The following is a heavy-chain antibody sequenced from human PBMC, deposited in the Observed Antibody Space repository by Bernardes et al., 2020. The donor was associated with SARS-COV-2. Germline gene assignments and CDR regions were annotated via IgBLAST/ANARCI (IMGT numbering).Heavy chain of an antibody. CDR2: IYTSGST. Sequence: SETLSLTRTVSGGSISSYYWSWIRQPAGKGLEWIGRIYTSGSTNYNPSLKSRVTMSVDTSKNQFSLKLSSVTAADTAVYYCASTHIRSSGYYYFDYWGQGTLVTVSS. CDR3: ASTHIRSSGYYYFDY. CDR1: GGSISSYY. V-gene: IGHV4-4*07. D-gene: IGHD3-22*01. J-gene: IGHJ4*02.